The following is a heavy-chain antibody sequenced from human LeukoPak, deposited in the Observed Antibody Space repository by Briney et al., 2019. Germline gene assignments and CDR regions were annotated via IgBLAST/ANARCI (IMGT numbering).Heavy chain of an antibody. CDR1: GFTFSSYA. Sequence: GGSLRLSCAASGFTFSSYAMSWVRQAPGKGLEWVSAISGSGGSTYYADSVKGRFTISRDSSKNTLYLQMNSLRAEDTAVYYCAKAKSYYYYGMDVWGQGTTVTVSS. CDR3: AKAKSYYYYGMDV. CDR2: ISGSGGST. J-gene: IGHJ6*02. V-gene: IGHV3-23*01.